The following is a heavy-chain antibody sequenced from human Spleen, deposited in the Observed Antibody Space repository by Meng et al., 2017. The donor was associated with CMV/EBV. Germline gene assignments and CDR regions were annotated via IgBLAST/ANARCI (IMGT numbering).Heavy chain of an antibody. CDR2: MYYGGNT. CDR3: ARWWYTSSSGGYYFDY. Sequence: SETLSLTCTVSGGSISSSSYYWGWLRQPPGKGLEWIGNMYYGGNTYYNPSLKSRVTLSVDTSKNQFSLGLSSVTVADTAVYYCARWWYTSSSGGYYFDYWGQGILVTVSS. D-gene: IGHD6-6*01. V-gene: IGHV4-39*01. CDR1: GGSISSSSYY. J-gene: IGHJ4*02.